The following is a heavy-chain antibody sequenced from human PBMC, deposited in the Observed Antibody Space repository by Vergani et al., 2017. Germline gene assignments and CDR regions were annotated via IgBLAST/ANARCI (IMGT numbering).Heavy chain of an antibody. V-gene: IGHV3-30*02. CDR3: AKDAYYYDSSGYSTPCYY. CDR1: GFTFSSYG. D-gene: IGHD3-22*01. Sequence: QVQLVESGGGVVQPGGSLRLSCAASGFTFSSYGMHWVRQAPGKGLEWVAFIRYDGSNKYYADSVKGRFTISRDNSKNTLYLQMNSLRAEDTAVYYCAKDAYYYDSSGYSTPCYYWGQGTLVTVSS. J-gene: IGHJ4*02. CDR2: IRYDGSNK.